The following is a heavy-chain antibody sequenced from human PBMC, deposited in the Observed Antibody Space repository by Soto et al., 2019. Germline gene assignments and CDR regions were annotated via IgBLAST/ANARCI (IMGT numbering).Heavy chain of an antibody. CDR1: GFTFNSFA. CDR2: ISGSGGIS. D-gene: IGHD6-19*01. V-gene: IGHV3-23*01. CDR3: ATRYSTGWSRYNWFGP. Sequence: PGGSLRLSCAASGFTFNSFAMNWVRQAPGRGLEWVSIISGSGGISYYSDSVRGRFTISRDNSKSTLYLQMNDLRDDDTAVYYCATRYSTGWSRYNWFGPWGQGTLATVSS. J-gene: IGHJ5*02.